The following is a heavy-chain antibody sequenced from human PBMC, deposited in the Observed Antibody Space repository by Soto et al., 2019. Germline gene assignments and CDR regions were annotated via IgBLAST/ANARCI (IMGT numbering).Heavy chain of an antibody. Sequence: NPSETLSLTCSVSGDSIRSSSYYWDWIRQSPRKGLEWVGSVYYSGTTYYNPSLKSRVSISIDTSKNQFSLKLSSVTAADTAVYYCARVNFWSGKGPLDSWGQGTLVTVSS. CDR2: VYYSGTT. CDR3: ARVNFWSGKGPLDS. J-gene: IGHJ4*02. CDR1: GDSIRSSSYY. V-gene: IGHV4-39*01. D-gene: IGHD3-3*01.